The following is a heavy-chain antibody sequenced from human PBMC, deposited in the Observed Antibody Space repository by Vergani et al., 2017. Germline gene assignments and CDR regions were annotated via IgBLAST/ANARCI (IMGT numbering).Heavy chain of an antibody. CDR3: ARELGRGLRGSYYYFDY. V-gene: IGHV1-69*04. Sequence: QVQLVQSGAEVKKPGASVKVSCKASGGTFSSYAISWVRQAPGQGLEWMGRIIPILGIANYAQTFQGIVKITADKSTSTAYMELSSLRSEDTAVYYCARELGRGLRGSYYYFDYWGQGTLVTVSS. D-gene: IGHD1-26*01. CDR2: IIPILGIA. J-gene: IGHJ4*02. CDR1: GGTFSSYA.